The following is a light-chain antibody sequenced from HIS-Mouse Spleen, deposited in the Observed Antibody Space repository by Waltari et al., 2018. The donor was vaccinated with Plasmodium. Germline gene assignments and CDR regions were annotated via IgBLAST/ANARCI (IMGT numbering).Light chain of an antibody. J-gene: IGLJ2*01. Sequence: QSALTQPASVSGSPGQSITISCTGTSSDVGRYNLVPWYQQHPGKPPKLMIYEGSKRPSGVSNRFSGSKSGNTASLTISGLQAEDEADYYCCSYAGSSTFVVFGGGTKLTVL. V-gene: IGLV2-23*03. CDR2: EGS. CDR3: CSYAGSSTFVV. CDR1: SSDVGRYNL.